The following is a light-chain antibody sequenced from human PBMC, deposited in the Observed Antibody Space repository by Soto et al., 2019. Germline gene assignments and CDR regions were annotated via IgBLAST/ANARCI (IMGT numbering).Light chain of an antibody. CDR3: QQYGSSPGT. V-gene: IGKV3-20*01. J-gene: IGKJ1*01. CDR1: QTVSSSY. CDR2: GAS. Sequence: EVVLTQSPGTLSLSPGERATLSCRASQTVSSSYLAWYQQQPGQAPRLLIYGASSMATGMPDRFSGRGSGTDFILTISRLEPEDFAVYYCQQYGSSPGTFGQGTKVEIK.